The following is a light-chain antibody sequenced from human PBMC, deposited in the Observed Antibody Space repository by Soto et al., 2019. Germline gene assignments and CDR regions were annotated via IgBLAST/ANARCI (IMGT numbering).Light chain of an antibody. CDR3: QQRSNWPLLT. V-gene: IGKV3-11*01. CDR2: DAS. J-gene: IGKJ4*01. CDR1: QGVRNY. Sequence: EIELTQSPATLSLSPGERATLSCRASQGVRNYLAWYQQKPGQAPRLLIYDASNRATGIPARFSGSGSGTDFTLTISSLEPEDFAVYYCQQRSNWPLLTFGGGTKVEIK.